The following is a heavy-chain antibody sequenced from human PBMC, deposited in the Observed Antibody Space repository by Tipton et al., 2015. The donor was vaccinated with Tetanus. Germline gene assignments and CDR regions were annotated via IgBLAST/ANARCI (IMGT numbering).Heavy chain of an antibody. Sequence: AASGFTFSNAWMNWVRQAPGKGLEWVGRIKSKTDGGTTDYAAPVKGRFTISRDDSKNTLYLQMNSLKTEDTAVYYCTTLDTPTPTGGYWGQGTLVTVSS. CDR3: TTLDTPTPTGGY. D-gene: IGHD7-27*01. J-gene: IGHJ4*02. V-gene: IGHV3-15*07. CDR1: GFTFSNAW. CDR2: IKSKTDGGTT.